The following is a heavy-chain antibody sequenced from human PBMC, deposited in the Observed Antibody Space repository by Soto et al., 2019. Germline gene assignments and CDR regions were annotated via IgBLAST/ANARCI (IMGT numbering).Heavy chain of an antibody. CDR3: AKVLSKNYYYPFDF. J-gene: IGHJ4*02. D-gene: IGHD3-10*01. CDR2: ISGGSSVT. CDR1: GFTFSDYA. V-gene: IGHV3-23*01. Sequence: PGGSLRLSCTASGFTFSDYAMTWVRQAPGKGLEWVSTISGGSSVTYYGDSVKGRFTISRDNAKKTLFLQLNRLSAEDTATYYCAKVLSKNYYYPFDFWGQCLQVTVPS.